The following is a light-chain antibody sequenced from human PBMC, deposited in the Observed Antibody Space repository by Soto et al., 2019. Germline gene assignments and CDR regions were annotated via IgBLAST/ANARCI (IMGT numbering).Light chain of an antibody. CDR3: QQDYNLPWT. V-gene: IGKV3D-7*01. CDR2: CAS. Sequence: EIVMTQSPATLSLAPGERATLSCRASQSVSSSYFSWYQQKPGQAPRLLIYCASTRATGIPARFSGSGSGTDFTLTISRLQPEDFAVYYCQQDYNLPWTFGQGTKVEIK. CDR1: QSVSSSY. J-gene: IGKJ1*01.